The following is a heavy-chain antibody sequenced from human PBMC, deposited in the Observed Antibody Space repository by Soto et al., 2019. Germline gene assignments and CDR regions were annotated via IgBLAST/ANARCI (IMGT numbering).Heavy chain of an antibody. CDR3: ARDHIAVAGPDAFDI. J-gene: IGHJ3*02. CDR1: GFTVSSSY. D-gene: IGHD6-19*01. V-gene: IGHV3-66*01. Sequence: GGSLRLSCAASGFTVSSSYMSWVRQAPGKGLEWVSVIYSGGSTYYADSVKGRFTISRDNSKNTLYLQMNSLRAEDTAVYYCARDHIAVAGPDAFDIWGQGTMVTVSS. CDR2: IYSGGST.